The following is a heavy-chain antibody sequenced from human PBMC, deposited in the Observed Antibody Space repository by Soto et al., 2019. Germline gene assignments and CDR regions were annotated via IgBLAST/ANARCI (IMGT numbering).Heavy chain of an antibody. CDR3: AKDLTGTSRTPEL. CDR1: GFTFSSYA. D-gene: IGHD2-2*01. J-gene: IGHJ4*02. Sequence: PGGSLRLSCAASGFTFSSYAMSSVRQVPGKGLEWVSAISGSGGSTYYADSMKGRFTISRDNSKNTVYLQMNSLRAEDTAIYYCAKDLTGTSRTPELWGQGNLVNVSS. V-gene: IGHV3-23*01. CDR2: ISGSGGST.